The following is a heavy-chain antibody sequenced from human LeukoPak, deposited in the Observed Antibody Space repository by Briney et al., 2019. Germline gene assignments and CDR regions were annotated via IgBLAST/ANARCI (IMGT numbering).Heavy chain of an antibody. CDR2: ISYDGSNK. D-gene: IGHD1-26*01. V-gene: IGHV3-30*18. Sequence: PGGSLRLSCAASGFTFSSYGMHWVRQAPGKGLEWVAVISYDGSNKYYADSVKGRFTISRDNSKNTLYLQMNSLRAEDTAVYYCAKVGATGTFDYWGQGTLVTVSS. CDR3: AKVGATGTFDY. J-gene: IGHJ4*02. CDR1: GFTFSSYG.